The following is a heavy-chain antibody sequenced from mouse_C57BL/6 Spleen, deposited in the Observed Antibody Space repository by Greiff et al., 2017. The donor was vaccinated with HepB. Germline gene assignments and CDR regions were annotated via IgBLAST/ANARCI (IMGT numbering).Heavy chain of an antibody. V-gene: IGHV1-81*01. Sequence: QVQLQQSGAELARPGASVKLSCKASGYTFTSYGISWVKQRTGQGLEWIGEIYHRSGNTYYNEKFKGKATLTADKSSSTAYMELRSLTSEDSAVYFCARDTGMDYWGQGTSVTVSS. CDR1: GYTFTSYG. J-gene: IGHJ4*01. CDR3: ARDTGMDY. CDR2: IYHRSGNT. D-gene: IGHD3-3*01.